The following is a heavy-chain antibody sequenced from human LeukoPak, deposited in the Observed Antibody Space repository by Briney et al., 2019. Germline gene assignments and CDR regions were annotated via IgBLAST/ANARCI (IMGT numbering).Heavy chain of an antibody. J-gene: IGHJ5*02. V-gene: IGHV4-59*12. D-gene: IGHD1-26*01. CDR3: ARYYAVNWFDP. CDR1: GGSISRYY. Sequence: SETLSLTCTVSGGSISRYYWSWIRQAPGKGLEWIGYIFHSGSNKYNPSLKSRVTISVDTSKNQFSLKLSSVTAADTAVYYCARYYAVNWFDPWGQGTLVTVSS. CDR2: IFHSGSN.